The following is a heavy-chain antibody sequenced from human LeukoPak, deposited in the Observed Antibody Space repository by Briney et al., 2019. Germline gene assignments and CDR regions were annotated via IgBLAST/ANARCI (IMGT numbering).Heavy chain of an antibody. CDR3: ARDNIVVVAATKAYYFDY. CDR1: GGSISSYY. V-gene: IGHV4-38-2*02. D-gene: IGHD2-15*01. J-gene: IGHJ4*02. CDR2: IYHSGST. Sequence: PSETLSLTCTVSGGSISSYYWSWIRQPPGKGLEWIGSIYHSGSTYYNPSLKSRVTISVDTSKNQFSLKLSSVTAADTAVYYCARDNIVVVAATKAYYFDYWGQGTLVTVPS.